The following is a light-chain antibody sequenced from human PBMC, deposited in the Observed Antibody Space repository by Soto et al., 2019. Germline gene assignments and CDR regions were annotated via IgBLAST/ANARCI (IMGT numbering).Light chain of an antibody. CDR2: DTS. J-gene: IGKJ5*01. CDR3: QQRSAWPIT. CDR1: QGVRGL. Sequence: EIVLTQSPATLSLSPGERATLSCRASQGVRGLLAWYQQKPGQAPRLLIYDTSNRATDIPARFSGSGSGTDFTLIISSLEPEDFAVYYCQQRSAWPITFGQGTRLEIK. V-gene: IGKV3-11*01.